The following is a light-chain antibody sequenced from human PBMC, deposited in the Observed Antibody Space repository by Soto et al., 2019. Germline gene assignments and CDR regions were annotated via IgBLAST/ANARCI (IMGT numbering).Light chain of an antibody. CDR2: AAS. V-gene: IGKV1-39*01. CDR3: QQSYSSPPT. Sequence: DIQMTQSPSSLSASVGDRVTITCRASQTISSNLNWYQQKPGKAPKLLIYAASNLQSGVPSRFSGSGSGTDFTLTIRSLQPEDFATYYCQQSYSSPPTFGQGTKVDI. J-gene: IGKJ1*01. CDR1: QTISSN.